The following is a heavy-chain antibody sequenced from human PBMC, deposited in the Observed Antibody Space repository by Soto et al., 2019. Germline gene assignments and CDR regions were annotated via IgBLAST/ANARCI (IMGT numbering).Heavy chain of an antibody. J-gene: IGHJ5*02. V-gene: IGHV4-59*01. D-gene: IGHD4-17*01. CDR1: GGSLSRYY. CDR2: IYYSGST. CDR3: ARGLTVTTFWFDP. Sequence: SETLSLTCTVSGGSLSRYYWSWIRQPPGKGLEWIGYIYYSGSTNYNPSLKSRVTISVDTSKNQFSLKLSSVTAADTAVYYCARGLTVTTFWFDPWGQGTLVTVSS.